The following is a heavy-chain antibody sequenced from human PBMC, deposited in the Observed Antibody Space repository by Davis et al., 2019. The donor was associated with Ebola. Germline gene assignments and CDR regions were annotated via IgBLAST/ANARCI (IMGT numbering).Heavy chain of an antibody. CDR3: AREDPYGGNSGSFDY. D-gene: IGHD4-23*01. CDR1: GYTFTSYG. J-gene: IGHJ4*02. CDR2: IIPIFGTA. V-gene: IGHV1-18*01. Sequence: ASVKVSCKASGYTFTSYGISWVRQAPGQGLEWMGGIIPIFGTANYAQKFQGRVTMTRDTSTSTVYMELRSLRSDDTAVYYCAREDPYGGNSGSFDYWGQGTLVTVSS.